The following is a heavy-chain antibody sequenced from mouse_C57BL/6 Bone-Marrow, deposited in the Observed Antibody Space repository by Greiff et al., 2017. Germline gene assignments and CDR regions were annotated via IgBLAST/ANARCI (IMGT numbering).Heavy chain of an antibody. CDR1: GFTFSDYG. J-gene: IGHJ1*03. CDR3: ARNYGYWYFDV. CDR2: ISSGSSTI. V-gene: IGHV5-17*01. D-gene: IGHD1-1*02. Sequence: SGFTFSDYGMHWVRQAPEKGLEWVAYISSGSSTIYYADTVKGRFTISRDNAKNTLFLQMTSLRSEDTAMYYCARNYGYWYFDVWGTGTTVTVSS.